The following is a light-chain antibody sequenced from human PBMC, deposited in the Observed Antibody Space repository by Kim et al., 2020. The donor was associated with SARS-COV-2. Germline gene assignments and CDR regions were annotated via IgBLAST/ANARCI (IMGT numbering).Light chain of an antibody. CDR3: QSYDGSKWV. CDR2: EDN. V-gene: IGLV6-57*02. Sequence: NFMLTKPHSVSESPGKTVTISCTGSSGNIASTFVQWYQQRPGSTPTTVIYEDNQRPSGVPDRFSGSIDSSSNSASLTISGLKTEDEADYYCQSYDGSKWVFGGGTQLTVL. CDR1: SGNIASTF. J-gene: IGLJ3*02.